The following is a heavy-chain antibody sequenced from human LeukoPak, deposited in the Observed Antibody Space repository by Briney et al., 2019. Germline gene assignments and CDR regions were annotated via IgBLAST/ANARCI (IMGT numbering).Heavy chain of an antibody. D-gene: IGHD2-15*01. Sequence: SETLSLTCAVYGGSFSGYYWSWIRQPPGKGLEWIGEINHSGSTNYNPSLKSRVTISVDTPKNQFSLRLSSVTAADTAVYYCASPGGLPSFAMAVGGKGTTVTVSS. J-gene: IGHJ6*04. V-gene: IGHV4-34*01. CDR1: GGSFSGYY. CDR2: INHSGST. CDR3: ASPGGLPSFAMAV.